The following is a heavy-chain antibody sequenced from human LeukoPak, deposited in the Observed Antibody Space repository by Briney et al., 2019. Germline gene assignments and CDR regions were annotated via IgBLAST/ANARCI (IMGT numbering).Heavy chain of an antibody. D-gene: IGHD1-14*01. CDR3: ARHVTTASAARGFDI. J-gene: IGHJ3*02. V-gene: IGHV5-51*01. Sequence: HGESLKISCKGSGYSFTSHWIAWVRQMPGKGLEWMGIIYPRDSDTRYSPSFQGQVTISADKSINTAYLQWSGLKASDTAVYYCARHVTTASAARGFDIWGQGTMVTVSS. CDR2: IYPRDSDT. CDR1: GYSFTSHW.